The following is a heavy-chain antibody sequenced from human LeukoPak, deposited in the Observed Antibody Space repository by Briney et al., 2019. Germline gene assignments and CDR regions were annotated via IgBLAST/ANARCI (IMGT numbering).Heavy chain of an antibody. CDR3: ARRGVVPAANV. D-gene: IGHD2-2*01. V-gene: IGHV4-34*01. J-gene: IGHJ4*02. CDR1: GGSFSGYY. CDR2: INHSGST. Sequence: SETLSLTCAVYGGSFSGYYWSWIRQPPGKGLEWIGEINHSGSTNYNPSLKGRVTISVDTSKNQFSLKLSSVTAADTAVYYCARRGVVPAANVWGQGTLVTVSS.